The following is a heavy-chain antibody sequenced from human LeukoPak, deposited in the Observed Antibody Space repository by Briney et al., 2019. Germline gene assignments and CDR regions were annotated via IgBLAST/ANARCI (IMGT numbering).Heavy chain of an antibody. D-gene: IGHD3-22*01. V-gene: IGHV3-30-3*01. CDR2: ISYDGSNK. Sequence: PGGSLRLSCAASGFTFSSYAMHWVRQAPGKGLEWVAVISYDGSNKYYADSVKGRFTISRDNSKNTLYLQMNSLRAEDTAVYYRARVSDYYDSSGYYASHAFDIWGQGTMVTVSS. J-gene: IGHJ3*02. CDR3: ARVSDYYDSSGYYASHAFDI. CDR1: GFTFSSYA.